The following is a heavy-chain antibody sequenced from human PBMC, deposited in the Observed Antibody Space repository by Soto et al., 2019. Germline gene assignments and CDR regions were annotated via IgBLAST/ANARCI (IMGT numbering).Heavy chain of an antibody. CDR1: GYTFTGYD. J-gene: IGHJ4*02. CDR3: ARRKERSGPNYFDV. D-gene: IGHD6-25*01. CDR2: INPNSGGT. Sequence: RASVKVSFKSSGYTFTGYDMHCVRQSPGQGLEWMGWINPNSGGTNYAQKFQGWVTMTRDTSISTAYMELSGLRYEDTAVYYCARRKERSGPNYFDVWGQGTLVTVSS. V-gene: IGHV1-2*04.